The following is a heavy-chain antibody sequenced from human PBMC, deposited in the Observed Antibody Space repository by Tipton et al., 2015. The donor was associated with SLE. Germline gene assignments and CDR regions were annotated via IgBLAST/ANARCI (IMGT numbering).Heavy chain of an antibody. V-gene: IGHV4-34*01. J-gene: IGHJ4*02. CDR2: INNSGST. Sequence: LRLSCAVYGGSFCGYYWSWIRQPPGKGLEWIGEINNSGSTNYNTSLKSRVNISVDTSKNQFSLKLSSVIAADTAVYYCAIAGSYSSSWPGYWGQGTLVTVSS. CDR3: AIAGSYSSSWPGY. CDR1: GGSFCGYY. D-gene: IGHD6-13*01.